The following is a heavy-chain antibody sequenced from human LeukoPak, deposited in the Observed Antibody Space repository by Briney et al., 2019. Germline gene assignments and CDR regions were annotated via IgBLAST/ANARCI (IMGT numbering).Heavy chain of an antibody. CDR3: ARVYLGVYYYGSSGYSHLDY. V-gene: IGHV1-2*02. J-gene: IGHJ4*02. D-gene: IGHD3-22*01. CDR1: GYTFTDYY. Sequence: ASVKVSCKASGYTFTDYYMHWVRQAPGQRLEWMGWINPNSGGTNYAQKFQGRVTMTRDTSISTAYMELSRLRSDDTAVYYCARVYLGVYYYGSSGYSHLDYWGQGTLVTVCS. CDR2: INPNSGGT.